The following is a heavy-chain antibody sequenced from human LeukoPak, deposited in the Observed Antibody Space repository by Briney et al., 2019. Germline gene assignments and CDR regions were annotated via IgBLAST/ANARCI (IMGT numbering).Heavy chain of an antibody. Sequence: PGGSLRLSCPASGFSFVNSAMSWVRQAPGTGLEWVSGIGASGVYTYYADSVKGRFTISRDNPKDTLYLQMDSLRAEDTAVYYCAKGGSLYFFDSWGQGALVTVSS. V-gene: IGHV3-23*01. D-gene: IGHD1-26*01. J-gene: IGHJ4*02. CDR3: AKGGSLYFFDS. CDR2: IGASGVYT. CDR1: GFSFVNSA.